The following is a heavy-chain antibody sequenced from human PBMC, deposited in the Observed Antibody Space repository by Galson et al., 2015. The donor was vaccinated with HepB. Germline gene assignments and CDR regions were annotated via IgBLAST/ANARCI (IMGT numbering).Heavy chain of an antibody. V-gene: IGHV3-15*01. CDR3: ATGRVFDI. CDR1: GFTFSNAW. Sequence: SLRLSCAGSGFTFSNAWMSWVRQAPGKGLEWLGRIKSKANGGAIDYAAPVKGRFTVSRDDSKSTFYVEMNSLKTEDTAVYYCATGRVFDIWGQGTTVTVSS. J-gene: IGHJ3*02. CDR2: IKSKANGGAI.